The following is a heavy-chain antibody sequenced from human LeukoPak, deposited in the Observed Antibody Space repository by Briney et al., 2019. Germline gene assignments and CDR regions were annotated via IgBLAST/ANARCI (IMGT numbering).Heavy chain of an antibody. J-gene: IGHJ6*02. CDR2: IYYSGST. Sequence: SETLSLTCTVSGGSISSYYWSWIRQPPGKGLEWIGYIYYSGSTNYNPSLKSRVTISVDTSKNQFSLKLSSVTAADTAVYYCASASGYEYGMDVWGQGTTVTVSS. V-gene: IGHV4-59*12. CDR3: ASASGYEYGMDV. D-gene: IGHD1-26*01. CDR1: GGSISSYY.